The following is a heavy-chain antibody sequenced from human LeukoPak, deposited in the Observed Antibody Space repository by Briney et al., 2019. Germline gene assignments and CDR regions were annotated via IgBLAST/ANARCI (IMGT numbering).Heavy chain of an antibody. CDR2: IIPILGIA. V-gene: IGHV1-69*04. Sequence: ASVKVSCKASGGTFSSYPITWVRQAPGQGLEWMGRIIPILGIAHYAQKFQGRVTITADKSTNTAYMEVSGLRSEDTAVYYCARDELAVAGKDYWGQGTLVTVSS. D-gene: IGHD6-19*01. J-gene: IGHJ4*02. CDR3: ARDELAVAGKDY. CDR1: GGTFSSYP.